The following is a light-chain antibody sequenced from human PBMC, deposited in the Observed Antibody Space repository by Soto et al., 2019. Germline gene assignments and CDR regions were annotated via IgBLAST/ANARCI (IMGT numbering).Light chain of an antibody. CDR2: DAS. J-gene: IGKJ4*01. CDR1: QRVSNY. Sequence: EIVLTQSPATLSLSPGERATLSCRASQRVSNYLALFQQKPGQAPRLLIYDASNRATGIPARFSGSGSGTDFTLTISSLEPEDFAVYYCQQRSSWPLLTFGGGTKVEI. CDR3: QQRSSWPLLT. V-gene: IGKV3-11*01.